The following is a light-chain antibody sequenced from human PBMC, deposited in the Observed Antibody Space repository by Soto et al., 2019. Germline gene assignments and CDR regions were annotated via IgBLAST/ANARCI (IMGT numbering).Light chain of an antibody. CDR2: EVN. V-gene: IGLV2-14*01. CDR1: SSDVGGYNY. CDR3: SSYTSSSTLYV. Sequence: QSVLTQPASVSGSPGQSITISCTVTSSDVGGYNYVSWYQQHPGNAPRLMIYEVNNRPSGVSNRFSGSKSGNTASLTISGLQAEDEADYYCSSYTSSSTLYVFGTGTKVTVL. J-gene: IGLJ1*01.